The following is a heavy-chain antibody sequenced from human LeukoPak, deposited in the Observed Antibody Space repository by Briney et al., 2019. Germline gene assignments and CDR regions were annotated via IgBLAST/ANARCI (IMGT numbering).Heavy chain of an antibody. CDR2: IYYSGST. J-gene: IGHJ4*02. CDR3: ARQDSAGELLYGGKYDY. CDR1: GGSISSSSYY. D-gene: IGHD1-26*01. Sequence: PSETLSLTCTVSGGSISSSSYYWGWIRQPPGKGLEWIGSIYYSGSTYYNPSLKSRVTISVDTSKNQFSLKLSSVTAADTAVYYCARQDSAGELLYGGKYDYWGQGTLVTVSS. V-gene: IGHV4-39*01.